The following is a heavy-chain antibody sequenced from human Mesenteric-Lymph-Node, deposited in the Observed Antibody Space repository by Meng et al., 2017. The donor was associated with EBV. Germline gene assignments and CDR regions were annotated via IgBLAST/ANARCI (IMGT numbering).Heavy chain of an antibody. J-gene: IGHJ4*02. CDR3: AKRSGATYTFDY. V-gene: IGHV3-23*01. D-gene: IGHD1-26*01. Sequence: EVQLLESGGGTVQPGGSLKLSCAASGFTFSSYAMGWVRQAPGKGLEWVSSFTISGGTPSYADSVRGRFTISRDNSKSTLYLEMNRLRAEDTAVYFCAKRSGATYTFDYWGQGTLVTVSS. CDR2: FTISGGTP. CDR1: GFTFSSYA.